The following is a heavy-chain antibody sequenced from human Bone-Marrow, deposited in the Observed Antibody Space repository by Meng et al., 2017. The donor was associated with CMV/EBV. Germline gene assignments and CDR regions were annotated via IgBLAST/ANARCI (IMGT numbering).Heavy chain of an antibody. CDR3: ARREIVVVPAAIVIGAFDI. Sequence: SETLSLTCAVSGGSISSSNWWSWVRQPPGKGLEWIGEIYHSGSTNYNPSLKSRVTISVDKSKNQFSLKLSSVTAADTAVYYCARREIVVVPAAIVIGAFDIWGQGTRVTVSS. CDR1: GGSISSSNW. CDR2: IYHSGST. V-gene: IGHV4-4*02. D-gene: IGHD2-2*02. J-gene: IGHJ3*02.